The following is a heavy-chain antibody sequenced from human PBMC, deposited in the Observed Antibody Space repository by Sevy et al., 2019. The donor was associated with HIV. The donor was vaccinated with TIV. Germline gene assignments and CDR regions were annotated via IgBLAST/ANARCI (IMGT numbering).Heavy chain of an antibody. Sequence: GGSLRLSCAASGFTFSSYGMHWVRQAPGKGLEWVAVISYDGSNKYYADSVKGRFTISRDNFKNTLYLQMNSLRAEDTAVYYCAKDVENYGDYFDYWGQGTLVTVSS. CDR1: GFTFSSYG. CDR3: AKDVENYGDYFDY. CDR2: ISYDGSNK. V-gene: IGHV3-30*18. J-gene: IGHJ4*02. D-gene: IGHD4-17*01.